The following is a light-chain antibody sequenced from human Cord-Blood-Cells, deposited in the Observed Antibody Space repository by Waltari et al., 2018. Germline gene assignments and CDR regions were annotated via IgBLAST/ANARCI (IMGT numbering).Light chain of an antibody. Sequence: QSALPPPASVSGSPGQPITIFCTGTTTAVGGSHFVSWYQQHPGKAPKLMIYDVSNRPSGVSNRFSGSKSGNTASLTISGLQAEDEADYYCSSYTSSSTRVFGTGTKVTVL. J-gene: IGLJ1*01. CDR2: DVS. CDR3: SSYTSSSTRV. CDR1: TTAVGGSHF. V-gene: IGLV2-14*01.